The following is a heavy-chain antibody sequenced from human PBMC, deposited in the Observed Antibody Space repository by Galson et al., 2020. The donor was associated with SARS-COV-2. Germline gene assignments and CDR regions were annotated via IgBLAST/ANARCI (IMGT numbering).Heavy chain of an antibody. J-gene: IGHJ2*01. V-gene: IGHV3-74*01. CDR3: ARPPYFDFWGGYPRNYFDV. CDR2: ITTDGSGA. Sequence: GESLKISCAAPGFTFSDYWMHWLRQVPGRGLVWVSSITTDGSGATSADAVKGRLTISRDNARNTLYLQMNSLRAEDTAVYYCARPPYFDFWGGYPRNYFDVWGRGTRVSVS. CDR1: GFTFSDYW. D-gene: IGHD3-3*01.